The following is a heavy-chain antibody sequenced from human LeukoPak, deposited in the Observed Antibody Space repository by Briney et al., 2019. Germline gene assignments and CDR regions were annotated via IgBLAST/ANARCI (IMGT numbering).Heavy chain of an antibody. CDR3: ARSASHDYGPTDAFDI. J-gene: IGHJ3*02. CDR1: TGSFSIYY. V-gene: IGHV4-59*08. Sequence: SDTLSLTCNASTGSFSIYYLRWIRKPPGKGLEWHGPIYYSGSTKYNPSLESRVTISSDTSKNLFSLKLSTINAADTAVYYCARSASHDYGPTDAFDIWGQGTMVTVSS. D-gene: IGHD4-17*01. CDR2: IYYSGST.